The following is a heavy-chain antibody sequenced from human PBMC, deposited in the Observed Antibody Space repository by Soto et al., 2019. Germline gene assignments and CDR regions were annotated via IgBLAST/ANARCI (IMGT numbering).Heavy chain of an antibody. Sequence: GESLKISCKGSGYSFTNYWIGWVRQMPGKGLEWMGIIYPGDSYTRYSPSFQGQVTISADKSISTAYLQWSSLKASDTVMYYCARREVYSGSYYFDYWGQGTLVTVSS. CDR2: IYPGDSYT. J-gene: IGHJ4*02. CDR1: GYSFTNYW. V-gene: IGHV5-51*01. CDR3: ARREVYSGSYYFDY. D-gene: IGHD1-26*01.